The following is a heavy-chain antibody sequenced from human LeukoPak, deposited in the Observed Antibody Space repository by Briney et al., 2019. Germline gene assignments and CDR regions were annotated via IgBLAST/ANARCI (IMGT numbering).Heavy chain of an antibody. CDR1: GGSISSGSYY. CDR3: AREGLRIVASDYYYYYYMDV. D-gene: IGHD3-22*01. Sequence: PSETLSLTCTVSGGSISSGSYYWSWLRQPAGKGLEWIGRIYTSGSTNYNPSLKSRVTISVDTSKNQFSLKLSSVTAADTAVYYCAREGLRIVASDYYYYYYMDVWGKGTTVTISS. V-gene: IGHV4-61*02. CDR2: IYTSGST. J-gene: IGHJ6*03.